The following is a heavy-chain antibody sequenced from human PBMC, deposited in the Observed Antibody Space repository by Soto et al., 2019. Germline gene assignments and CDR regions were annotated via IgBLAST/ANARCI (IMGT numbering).Heavy chain of an antibody. J-gene: IGHJ6*02. CDR3: AKDGRDCSGGSCNYYYYYYGMDV. D-gene: IGHD2-15*01. V-gene: IGHV3-30*18. CDR2: ISYDGSNK. CDR1: GFTFSSYG. Sequence: QVQLVESGGGVVQPGRSLRLSCAASGFTFSSYGMHWVRQAPGKGLEWVAVISYDGSNKYYADSVKGRFTISRDNSKNTLYLQMNRLRAEDTAVYYCAKDGRDCSGGSCNYYYYYYGMDVWGQGTTVTVSS.